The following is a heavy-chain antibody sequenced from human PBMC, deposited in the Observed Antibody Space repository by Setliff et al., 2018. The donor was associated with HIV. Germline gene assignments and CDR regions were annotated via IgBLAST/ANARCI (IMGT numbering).Heavy chain of an antibody. Sequence: GESLTISCKGSGYSFTSYWIGWVRQMPGKGLEWMGIIYPGDSDTRYSPSFQGQVTISADKSISTAYLQWSSLKASDTAMYYCARQRPPGYSSPYTIEYWGQGTLVTVSS. CDR1: GYSFTSYW. CDR3: ARQRPPGYSSPYTIEY. CDR2: IYPGDSDT. V-gene: IGHV5-51*01. D-gene: IGHD6-13*01. J-gene: IGHJ4*02.